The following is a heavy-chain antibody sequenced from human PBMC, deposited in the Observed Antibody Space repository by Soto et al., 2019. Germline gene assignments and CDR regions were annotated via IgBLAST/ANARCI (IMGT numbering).Heavy chain of an antibody. CDR2: INHSGST. V-gene: IGHV4-34*01. J-gene: IGHJ4*02. Sequence: TSETLSLTCAVYGGSFSGYYWSWIRQPPGKGLEWIGEINHSGSTNYNPSLKSRVTISVDTSKNQFSLKLSSVTAADTAVYYCARGGRYYYGSGLSYYFDYWGQGTLVTVSS. CDR3: ARGGRYYYGSGLSYYFDY. CDR1: GGSFSGYY. D-gene: IGHD3-10*01.